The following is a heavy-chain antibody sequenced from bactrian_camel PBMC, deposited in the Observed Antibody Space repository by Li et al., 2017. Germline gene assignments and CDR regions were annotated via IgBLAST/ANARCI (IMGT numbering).Heavy chain of an antibody. D-gene: IGHD6*01. CDR1: GLTFSNYH. CDR2: IYGHGSTT. V-gene: IGHV3-2*01. CDR3: ATDGWVAGSSEVLGPYNY. J-gene: IGHJ4*01. Sequence: HVQLVESGGGLVQPGGSLTLSCAASGLTFSNYHIIWVRQPPGKGLEWVSGIYGHGSTTYYSDSVKGRFICSRDNAKNTMYLQMNSLKSEDTALYYCATDGWVAGSSEVLGPYNYWGQGTQVTVS.